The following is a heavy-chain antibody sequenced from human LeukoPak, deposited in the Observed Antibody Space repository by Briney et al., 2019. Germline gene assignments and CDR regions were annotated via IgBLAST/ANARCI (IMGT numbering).Heavy chain of an antibody. V-gene: IGHV3-11*01. D-gene: IGHD2-2*01. CDR1: GFTFRDYY. CDR2: ISSSGSTI. J-gene: IGHJ6*02. Sequence: GGSLRLSCAASGFTFRDYYMSWIRQAPGKGLEWVSYISSSGSTIYYADSVKGRFTISRDNAKNSLYLQMNSLRAEDTAVYYCARDSLIAVPAAMRYYYYGMDVWGQGTTVTVSS. CDR3: ARDSLIAVPAAMRYYYYGMDV.